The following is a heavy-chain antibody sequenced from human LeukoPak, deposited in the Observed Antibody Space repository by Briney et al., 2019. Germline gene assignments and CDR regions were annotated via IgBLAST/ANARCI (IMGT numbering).Heavy chain of an antibody. CDR1: GGSISSSSYY. CDR2: IYTSGST. J-gene: IGHJ6*02. D-gene: IGHD6-19*01. V-gene: IGHV4-61*02. Sequence: SETLSLTCTASGGSISSSSYYWSWIRQPAGKGLEWIGRIYTSGSTNYNPSLKSRVTISVDTSKNQFSLKLSSVTAADTAVYYCAREFFSSGWYGKMDVWGQGTTVTVSS. CDR3: AREFFSSGWYGKMDV.